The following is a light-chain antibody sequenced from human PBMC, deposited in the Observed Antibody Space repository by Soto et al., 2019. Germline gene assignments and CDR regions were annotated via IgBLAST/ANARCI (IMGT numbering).Light chain of an antibody. Sequence: AIQVTQSRSSLSVSVGDRVAITCRASQDIRNDLGWYQQKPGKAPKLLIYGTSNLQSGVPSRFSGRGSGTEFTLTISSLQPEDFAVYYCQQRSNWPLTFGGGTKVDIK. CDR3: QQRSNWPLT. CDR1: QDIRND. CDR2: GTS. V-gene: IGKV1-6*01. J-gene: IGKJ4*01.